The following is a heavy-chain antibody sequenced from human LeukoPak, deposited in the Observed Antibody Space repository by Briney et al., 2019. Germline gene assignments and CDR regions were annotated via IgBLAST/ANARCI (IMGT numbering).Heavy chain of an antibody. CDR1: GGSISSSNW. Sequence: PSGTLSLTCAVSGGSISSSNWWSWVRQPPGKGLAWIGEIYHSGSTNYNPSLKSRVTISVDKSKNQFSLKLSSVTAADTAVYYCASGVGVSSSWYFDYWGQGTLVTVSS. CDR3: ASGVGVSSSWYFDY. J-gene: IGHJ4*02. D-gene: IGHD6-13*01. V-gene: IGHV4-4*02. CDR2: IYHSGST.